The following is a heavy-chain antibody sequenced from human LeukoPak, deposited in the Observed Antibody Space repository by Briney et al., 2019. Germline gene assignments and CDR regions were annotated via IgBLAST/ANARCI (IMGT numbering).Heavy chain of an antibody. D-gene: IGHD1-1*01. CDR3: ARGYSSTMRTTGNDY. CDR2: MNPNSGNT. CDR1: GYTFTSQD. V-gene: IGHV1-8*01. J-gene: IGHJ4*02. Sequence: ASVKVSCKASGYTFTSQDINWVRQATGQGLEWMGWMNPNSGNTGYAQKFQGRVIMTRDTSINTAYMELYSLRSADTAVYYCARGYSSTMRTTGNDYWGQGTLVTVSS.